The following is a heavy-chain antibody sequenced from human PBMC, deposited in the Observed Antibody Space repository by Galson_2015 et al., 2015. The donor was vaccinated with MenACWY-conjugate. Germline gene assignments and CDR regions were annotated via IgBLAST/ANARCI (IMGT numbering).Heavy chain of an antibody. Sequence: CAISGDRVSSHSAAWNWIRQSQSSGLEWQGRKYYRYKWYNDYAVSVKGRITIKSDTSKNQFSLQLNSVTPEEPAVYFCARVSGSCCGCYCFDFWGQGTKVTVSS. CDR2: KYYRYKWYN. J-gene: IGHJ4*02. CDR3: ARVSGSCCGCYCFDF. V-gene: IGHV6-1*01. CDR1: GDRVSSHSAA. D-gene: IGHD1-26*01.